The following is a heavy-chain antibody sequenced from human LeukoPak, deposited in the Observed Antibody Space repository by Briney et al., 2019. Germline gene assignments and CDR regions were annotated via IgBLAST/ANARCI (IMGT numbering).Heavy chain of an antibody. CDR1: GFTFSDYY. CDR2: ISSSGSTI. V-gene: IGHV3-11*01. D-gene: IGHD3-9*01. Sequence: SGGSLRLSCAASGFTFSDYYMSWIRQAPGKGLEWVSYISSSGSTIYYADSVKGRFTISRDNAKNSLYLQMNSLRAEDTAVYYCARGLDYDILTGYYTPFDYWGQGTLVTVSS. J-gene: IGHJ4*02. CDR3: ARGLDYDILTGYYTPFDY.